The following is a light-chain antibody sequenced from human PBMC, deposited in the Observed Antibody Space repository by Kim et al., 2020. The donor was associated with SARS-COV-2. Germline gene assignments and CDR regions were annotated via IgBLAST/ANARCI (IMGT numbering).Light chain of an antibody. CDR2: GAS. J-gene: IGKJ4*01. CDR3: KQYNDWPLT. CDR1: QSVSSK. V-gene: IGKV3-15*01. Sequence: EIVMTQSPATLSVSPGERATLSCRASQSVSSKLAWYQQKPGQAPRLLIYGASTRATAIPARFSGSGSGTEFTLAISSLQSEDFAVYFCKQYNDWPLTLGGGTKLEIK.